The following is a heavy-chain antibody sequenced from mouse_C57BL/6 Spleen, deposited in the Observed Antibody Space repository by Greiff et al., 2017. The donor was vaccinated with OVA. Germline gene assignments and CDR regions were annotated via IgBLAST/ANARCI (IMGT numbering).Heavy chain of an antibody. Sequence: QVQLKQSGAELVKPGASVKLSCKASGYTFTSYWMHWVKQRPGQGLEWIGMIHPNSGSTNYNEKFKSKATLTVDKSSSTAYMQLSSLTSEDSAVYYCAKEDWDFFAYWGQGTLVTVSA. V-gene: IGHV1-64*01. CDR2: IHPNSGST. J-gene: IGHJ3*01. D-gene: IGHD4-1*01. CDR1: GYTFTSYW. CDR3: AKEDWDFFAY.